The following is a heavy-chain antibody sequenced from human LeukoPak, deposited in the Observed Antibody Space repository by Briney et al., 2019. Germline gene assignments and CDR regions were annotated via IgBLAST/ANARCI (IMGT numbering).Heavy chain of an antibody. CDR2: MNPNSGNT. CDR3: ARGPQDYGGNWATDDY. Sequence: ASVKVSCKASGYTFTSYDISWVRQATGQGLEWMGWMNPNSGNTGYAQKFQGRVTMTRNTSISTAYMELSSLRSEDTAVYYCARGPQDYGGNWATDDYWGQGTLVTVSS. CDR1: GYTFTSYD. V-gene: IGHV1-8*01. D-gene: IGHD4-23*01. J-gene: IGHJ4*02.